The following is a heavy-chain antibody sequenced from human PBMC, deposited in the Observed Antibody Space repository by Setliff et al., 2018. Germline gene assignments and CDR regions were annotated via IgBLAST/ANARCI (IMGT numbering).Heavy chain of an antibody. CDR3: ARSVHGDYVRLRQNNWLDP. J-gene: IGHJ5*02. D-gene: IGHD4-17*01. CDR2: INPISGAT. V-gene: IGHV1-2*06. Sequence: ASVKVSCKASGYTFTDYYIYWVRQAPGQGLQWMGRINPISGATDYAQKLQGRVTMTRDTSITTAYMELSSLRSDDTAMYYCARSVHGDYVRLRQNNWLDPWGQGTLVTVS. CDR1: GYTFTDYY.